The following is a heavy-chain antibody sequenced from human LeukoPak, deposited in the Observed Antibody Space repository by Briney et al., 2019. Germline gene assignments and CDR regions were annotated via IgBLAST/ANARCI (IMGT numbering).Heavy chain of an antibody. CDR3: ARSGYLGYCSSTSCYKRFDY. V-gene: IGHV1-2*02. CDR1: GYTFTGYY. D-gene: IGHD2-2*02. J-gene: IGHJ4*02. CDR2: INPNSGGT. Sequence: ASVKVSCKASGYTFTGYYMHWVRQAPGQGLEWMGWINPNSGGTNYAQKFQGRVTMTRDMSISTAYMELSRLRSDDTAVYYCARSGYLGYCSSTSCYKRFDYWGQGTLVTVSS.